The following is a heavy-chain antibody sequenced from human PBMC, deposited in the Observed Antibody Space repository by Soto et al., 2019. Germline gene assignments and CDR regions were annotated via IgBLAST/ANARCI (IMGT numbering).Heavy chain of an antibody. J-gene: IGHJ4*02. Sequence: PGGSLRLSCAASGFTFSSYAMSWVLQAPGKGLEWVSAISGSGGSTYYADSVKGRVTITADKSTSTAYMELSSLRSEDTAVYYCATGGEKNDYGDSPLDYWGQGTLVTVSS. V-gene: IGHV3-23*01. CDR1: GFTFSSYA. D-gene: IGHD4-17*01. CDR3: ATGGEKNDYGDSPLDY. CDR2: ISGSGGST.